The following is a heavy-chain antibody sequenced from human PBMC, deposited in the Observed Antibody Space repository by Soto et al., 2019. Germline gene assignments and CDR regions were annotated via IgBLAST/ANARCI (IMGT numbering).Heavy chain of an antibody. D-gene: IGHD6-19*01. CDR2: IYWDDDK. CDR3: AHRGDGGTGCYLDY. J-gene: IGHJ4*02. CDR1: GFSLSTSGEA. Sequence: QITLKESGPTLVKPTQTLTLTCTFSGFSLSTSGEAVGWIRQPPGKALEWLALIYWDDDKRYSPFLKSRLTITKDTPKNQVVLIMTNMDPADTATYYRAHRGDGGTGCYLDYWGQGTLVTVSS. V-gene: IGHV2-5*02.